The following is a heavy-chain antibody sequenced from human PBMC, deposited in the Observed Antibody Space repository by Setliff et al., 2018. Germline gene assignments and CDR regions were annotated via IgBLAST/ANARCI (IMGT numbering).Heavy chain of an antibody. D-gene: IGHD4-17*01. CDR2: IYWNDDK. J-gene: IGHJ1*01. CDR1: GFSLSTIGVG. Sequence: SGPTLVNPTQTLTLTCTFSGFSLSTIGVGVGWIRQPPGKALEWLALIYWNDDKRYSPSLKSRLTITKDTSKNQVVLTMTNMDPVDTATYYCAHKYGDYVRYFQHWGQGTLVTVSS. CDR3: AHKYGDYVRYFQH. V-gene: IGHV2-5*01.